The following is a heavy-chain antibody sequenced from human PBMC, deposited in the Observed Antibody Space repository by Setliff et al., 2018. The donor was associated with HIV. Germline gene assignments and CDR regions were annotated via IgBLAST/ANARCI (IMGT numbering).Heavy chain of an antibody. CDR2: IYYTGST. J-gene: IGHJ4*02. D-gene: IGHD3-10*01. CDR1: GTYISNHY. CDR3: ASGRGVIKEKPFDE. V-gene: IGHV4-59*11. Sequence: PSETLSLTCTVSGTYISNHYWSWIRQPPLKGLEWIGYIYYTGSTNYYPSLKRRVTISVDTSKNQFALRLSSVAAADTAVYYCASGRGVIKEKPFDEWGQGTLVTVSS.